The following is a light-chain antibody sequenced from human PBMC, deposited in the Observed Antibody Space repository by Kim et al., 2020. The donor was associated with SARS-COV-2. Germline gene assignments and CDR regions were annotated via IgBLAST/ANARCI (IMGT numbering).Light chain of an antibody. J-gene: IGLJ3*02. CDR2: DVS. CDR3: SSYTSSSTWV. Sequence: GQSITISCTGTSSDVGGYTYVSWYQQHPGKAPKLMIYDVSKRPSGVSYRFSGSKSGNTASLTISGLQAEDEADYYCSSYTSSSTWVFGGGTQLTVL. V-gene: IGLV2-14*04. CDR1: SSDVGGYTY.